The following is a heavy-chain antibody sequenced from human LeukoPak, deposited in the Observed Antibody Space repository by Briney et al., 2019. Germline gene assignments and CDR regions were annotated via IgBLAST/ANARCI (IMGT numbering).Heavy chain of an antibody. CDR1: GGSIGSYY. J-gene: IGHJ4*02. D-gene: IGHD3-10*01. Sequence: RPSETLSLTCTVSGGSIGSYYWSWIRQPAGKGLEWIGRIYTSGSTNYNPSLKSRVTMSVDTSKNQFSLKLSSVTAADTAVYYCAREEDYYGSGSPLDYWGQGTLVTVSS. CDR2: IYTSGST. CDR3: AREEDYYGSGSPLDY. V-gene: IGHV4-4*07.